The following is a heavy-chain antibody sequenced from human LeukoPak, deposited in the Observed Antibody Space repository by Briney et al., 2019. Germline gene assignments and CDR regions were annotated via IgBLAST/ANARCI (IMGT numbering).Heavy chain of an antibody. CDR3: ARDSSGWRSIYDY. V-gene: IGHV6-1*01. CDR2: TYYRSKWYS. J-gene: IGHJ4*02. CDR1: GDSVSSNRAG. Sequence: SQTLSLTCAISGDSVSSNRAGWNWIRQSPSRGLEWLGRTYYRSKWYSDYAVSVKSPLTINPDTSKNQFSLQLNSVTPEDTAVYYCARDSSGWRSIYDYWGQGTLVSVSS. D-gene: IGHD6-19*01.